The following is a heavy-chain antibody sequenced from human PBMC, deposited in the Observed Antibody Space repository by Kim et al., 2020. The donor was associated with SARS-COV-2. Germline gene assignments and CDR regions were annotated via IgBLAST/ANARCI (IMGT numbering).Heavy chain of an antibody. D-gene: IGHD2-21*02. CDR3: ARLTSYCGGDCPLLVDY. CDR2: IYYSGST. CDR1: GGSISSYY. V-gene: IGHV4-59*13. Sequence: SETLSLTCTVSGGSISSYYWSWIRQPPGKGLEWIGYIYYSGSTNYNPSLKSRVTISVDTSKNQFSLKLSSVTAADTAVYYCARLTSYCGGDCPLLVDYWGQGTLVTVSS. J-gene: IGHJ4*02.